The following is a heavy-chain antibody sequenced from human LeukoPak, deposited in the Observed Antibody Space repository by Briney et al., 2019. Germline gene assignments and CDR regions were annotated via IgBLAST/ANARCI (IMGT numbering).Heavy chain of an antibody. J-gene: IGHJ3*02. D-gene: IGHD2-15*01. CDR3: ARDRTAATRSWDAFDI. CDR1: GFTSSSYS. Sequence: GGSLRLSCAASGFTSSSYSMNWVRQAPGKGLEWVSYISSSSSTIYYADSVKGRFTISRDNAKNSLYLQMNSLRAEDTAAYYCARDRTAATRSWDAFDIWGQGTIVTVSS. CDR2: ISSSSSTI. V-gene: IGHV3-48*01.